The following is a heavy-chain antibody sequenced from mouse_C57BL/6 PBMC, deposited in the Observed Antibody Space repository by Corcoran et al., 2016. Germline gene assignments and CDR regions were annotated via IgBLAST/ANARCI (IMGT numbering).Heavy chain of an antibody. CDR1: GYTFTDYY. CDR2: INPNNGGT. CDR3: ARRGYYGSGYFDV. D-gene: IGHD1-1*01. V-gene: IGHV1-26*01. J-gene: IGHJ1*03. Sequence: EVQLQQSGPELVKPGASVKISCKASGYTFTDYYMNWVKQSHGKSLEWIGDINPNNGGTSYNQKFKGKATLTVDKSSSTAYMELRSLTTEDSAVYYCARRGYYGSGYFDVWGTGTTVTVSS.